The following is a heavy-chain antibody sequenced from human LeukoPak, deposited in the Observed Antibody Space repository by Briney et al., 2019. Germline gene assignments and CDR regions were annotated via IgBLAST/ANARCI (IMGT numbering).Heavy chain of an antibody. J-gene: IGHJ5*02. CDR3: ARQGYCSSTSCTPTNWFDP. CDR1: GGSISSSSYY. CDR2: IYYSGST. Sequence: PSDTLSLTCTVSGGSISSSSYYWGWIRQPPGKGPEWIGSIYYSGSTYYNPSLKSRVTISVDTSKNQFSLKPSSVTAADTAVYYCARQGYCSSTSCTPTNWFDPWGQGTLVTVSS. D-gene: IGHD2-2*01. V-gene: IGHV4-39*01.